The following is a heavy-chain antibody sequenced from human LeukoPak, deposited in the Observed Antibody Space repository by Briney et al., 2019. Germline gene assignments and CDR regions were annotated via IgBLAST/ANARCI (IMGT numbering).Heavy chain of an antibody. CDR2: ISGSGGST. CDR3: VKEANAYYDFWRSGDAFDI. Sequence: GGSLRLSCAASGFTFSSYAMSWVRQAPGKGLEWVSAISGSGGSTYYADSVKGRFTISRDNSKNTLYLQMNSLRAEDTAVYYCVKEANAYYDFWRSGDAFDIWGQGTMVTVSS. V-gene: IGHV3-23*01. CDR1: GFTFSSYA. D-gene: IGHD3-3*01. J-gene: IGHJ3*02.